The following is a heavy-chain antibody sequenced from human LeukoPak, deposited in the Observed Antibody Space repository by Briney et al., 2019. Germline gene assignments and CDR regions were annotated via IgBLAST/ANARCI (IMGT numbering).Heavy chain of an antibody. J-gene: IGHJ4*02. V-gene: IGHV3-30*02. CDR1: GFTFINYG. D-gene: IGHD2-2*01. CDR3: AKAYCGSTVCYGGGKIDY. CDR2: IRYDEANK. Sequence: PGGSLRLSCAASGFTFINYGMHWVRQAPGKGPEWVAFIRYDEANKYYADSVKGRFTISRDNSKNTLYLEMNSLRAGDTAVYYCAKAYCGSTVCYGGGKIDYWGQGTLVTVSS.